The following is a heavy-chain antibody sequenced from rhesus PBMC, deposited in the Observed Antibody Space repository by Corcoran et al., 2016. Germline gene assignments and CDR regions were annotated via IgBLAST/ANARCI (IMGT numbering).Heavy chain of an antibody. CDR1: CVYIRSNY. V-gene: IGHV4-160*01. D-gene: IGHD4-29*01. CDR2: IYGGGGRT. CDR3: ARFDGSSYCDY. J-gene: IGHJ4*01. Sequence: QVQLQESGPGLVTPSETLSLTFAVSCVYIRSNYWSCIRQSPGKGREWIGYIYGGGGRTSYNPSLKSRVTISTDTSKNQFSLKLSSVTAADTAVYYCARFDGSSYCDYWGQGVLVTVSS.